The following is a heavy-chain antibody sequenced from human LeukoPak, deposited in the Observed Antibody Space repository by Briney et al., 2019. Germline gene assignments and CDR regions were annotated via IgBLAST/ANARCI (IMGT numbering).Heavy chain of an antibody. V-gene: IGHV1-69*02. CDR2: IIPILGIA. Sequence: SVKVSCKASGGTFSSYTISWVRQAPGQGLEWMGRIIPILGIANYAQKFQGRVTITADKSTSTAYMELSGLRSEDTAVYYCARANSGSYDFDYWGQGTLVTVSS. CDR1: GGTFSSYT. D-gene: IGHD1-26*01. J-gene: IGHJ4*02. CDR3: ARANSGSYDFDY.